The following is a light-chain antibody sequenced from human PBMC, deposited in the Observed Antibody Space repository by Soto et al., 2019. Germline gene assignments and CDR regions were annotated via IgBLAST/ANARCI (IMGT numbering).Light chain of an antibody. CDR3: ASYTRTTTLV. CDR2: DVN. Sequence: QSALTQPASVSGSPGQSITISCTGTSSDVGSYNLVSWYQQHPGKVPKLVIYDVNNRPSGISYRFSGSKSGNTASLTISGLQAEDEADYYCASYTRTTTLVFGGGTKVTVL. J-gene: IGLJ2*01. V-gene: IGLV2-14*02. CDR1: SSDVGSYNL.